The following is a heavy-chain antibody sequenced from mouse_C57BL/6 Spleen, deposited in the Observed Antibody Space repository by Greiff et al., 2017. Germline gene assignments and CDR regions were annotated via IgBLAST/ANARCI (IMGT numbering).Heavy chain of an antibody. V-gene: IGHV1-55*01. D-gene: IGHD4-1*01. CDR3: AREGAETWAFDY. J-gene: IGHJ4*01. CDR1: GYTFTSYC. CDR2: ISPGSGST. Sequence: QVQLQQPGAELVKPGASVKMSCKASGYTFTSYCITWVKQRPGQGLEWIGDISPGSGSTNYNEQFKSKATLTVDTSSSTAYMQLSSLTSEDSAVYYCAREGAETWAFDYWGKGTSVTVSS.